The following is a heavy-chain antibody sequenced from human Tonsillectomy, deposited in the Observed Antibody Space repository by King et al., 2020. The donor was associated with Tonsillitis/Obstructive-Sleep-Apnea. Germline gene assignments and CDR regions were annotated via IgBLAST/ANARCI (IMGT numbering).Heavy chain of an antibody. V-gene: IGHV1-24*01. CDR2: FHPEDGET. D-gene: IGHD3-10*01. CDR3: ATGEVRGFNWFDP. CDR1: GYTLTELS. J-gene: IGHJ5*02. Sequence: VQLVQSGAEVKKPGASVKVSCKVSGYTLTELSMHWVRQAPGKGLEWMGGFHPEDGETIYAQKFQGRISMTEETSTDTAYMELSSLRSEDTAVYYCATGEVRGFNWFDPWGQGTLVTVSS.